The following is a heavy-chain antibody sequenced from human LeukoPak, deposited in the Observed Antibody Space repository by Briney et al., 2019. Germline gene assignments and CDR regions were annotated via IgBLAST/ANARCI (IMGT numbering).Heavy chain of an antibody. CDR1: GYTFTGYY. CDR2: INPNSGGT. CDR3: ASDLTTRSYDAFDI. Sequence: GASVKVSCKASGYTFTGYYMHWVRQAPGQGLEWMGWINPNSGGTNYAQKFQGRVTMTRDTSISTAYMELSRLRSDDTAVYYCASDLTTRSYDAFDIWGQGTMVTVSS. J-gene: IGHJ3*02. V-gene: IGHV1-2*02. D-gene: IGHD1-1*01.